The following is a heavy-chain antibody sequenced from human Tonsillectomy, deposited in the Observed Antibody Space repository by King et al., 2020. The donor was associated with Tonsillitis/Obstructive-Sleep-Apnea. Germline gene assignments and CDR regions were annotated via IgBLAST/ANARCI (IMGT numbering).Heavy chain of an antibody. D-gene: IGHD2-2*01. Sequence: VQLQESGPGLVKPSETLSLTCTVSGESVSSGSYYWSWIRQPPGKGLEWIGYIYDIGSTNYNPSLKSRVTISVDTSKNQFSLKLSSVTAADTAVFYCARCFPFKYCSTTSCYYYYYMDVWGKGTTVTVSS. CDR1: GESVSSGSYY. V-gene: IGHV4-61*01. J-gene: IGHJ6*03. CDR3: ARCFPFKYCSTTSCYYYYYMDV. CDR2: IYDIGST.